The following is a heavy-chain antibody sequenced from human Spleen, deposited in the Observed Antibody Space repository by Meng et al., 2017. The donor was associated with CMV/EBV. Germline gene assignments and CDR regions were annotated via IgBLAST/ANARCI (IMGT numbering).Heavy chain of an antibody. J-gene: IGHJ5*02. CDR2: IITMINVT. D-gene: IGHD2-15*01. CDR3: ARDSRDIVVVDWFDP. Sequence: SVKVSCKASGGTFSSFSLSWLRQAPGQGLEWMGRIITMINVTNDAQKFQGRVTISADTSTSTPYMELSSLRSEDTAVYYCARDSRDIVVVDWFDPWGQGTLVTVSS. V-gene: IGHV1-69*04. CDR1: GGTFSSFS.